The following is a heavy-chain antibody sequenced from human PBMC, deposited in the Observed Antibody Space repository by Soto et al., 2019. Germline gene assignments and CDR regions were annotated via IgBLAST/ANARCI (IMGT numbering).Heavy chain of an antibody. CDR2: IYPGDSDT. D-gene: IGHD2-2*01. CDR1: GSSFTSYW. J-gene: IGHJ6*03. Sequence: GESLKISCKGSGSSFTSYWIGWVRQMPGKGLEWMGIIYPGDSDTRYSPSFQGQVTISADKSISTAYLQWSSLKASDTAMYYCERLGCSSTSCPYYYYYYMDVWGKGTTVTVSS. V-gene: IGHV5-51*01. CDR3: ERLGCSSTSCPYYYYYYMDV.